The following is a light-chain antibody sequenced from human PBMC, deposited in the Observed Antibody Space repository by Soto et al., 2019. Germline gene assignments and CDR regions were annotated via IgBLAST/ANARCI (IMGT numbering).Light chain of an antibody. CDR1: SSDIGGSNF. V-gene: IGLV2-14*01. CDR3: ASHSTTDTLVV. CDR2: VVY. J-gene: IGLJ1*01. Sequence: QSALTQPASVSGSPGQSITISCTGTSSDIGGSNFVSWYQQHPGKAPKLLIYVVYRRPPGISIRFSGSRSGTAAHLTISDPQPEDEADYYCASHSTTDTLVVFGSGTKLTFL.